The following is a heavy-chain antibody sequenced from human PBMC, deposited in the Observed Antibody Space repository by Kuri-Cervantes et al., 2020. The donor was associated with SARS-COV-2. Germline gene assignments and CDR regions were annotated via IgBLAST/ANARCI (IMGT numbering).Heavy chain of an antibody. V-gene: IGHV1-2*02. J-gene: IGHJ4*02. CDR2: INPNSGGT. Sequence: ASVKVSCKASGYTFTSYDINWVRQAPGQGLEWMGWINPNSGGTNYAQKFQGRVTMTRDTSIRTAYMEVTSLTYDDTAVYYCAREDFSSLGAPHGLDYWGQGTLVTVSS. CDR1: GYTFTSYD. D-gene: IGHD1-26*01. CDR3: AREDFSSLGAPHGLDY.